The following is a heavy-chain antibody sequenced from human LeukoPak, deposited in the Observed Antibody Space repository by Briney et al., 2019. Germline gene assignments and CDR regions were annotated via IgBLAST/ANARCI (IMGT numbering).Heavy chain of an antibody. CDR1: GGSISSYC. Sequence: PSETLSLTCTVSGGSISSYCWSWIRQPAGKGLEWIGRIYTSGSTNYNPSLKSRVTMSVDTSKNQFSLKLSSVTAADTAVYYCTRPYCSSTSCPEYNWFDPWGQGTLVTVSS. CDR3: TRPYCSSTSCPEYNWFDP. J-gene: IGHJ5*02. D-gene: IGHD2-2*01. V-gene: IGHV4-4*07. CDR2: IYTSGST.